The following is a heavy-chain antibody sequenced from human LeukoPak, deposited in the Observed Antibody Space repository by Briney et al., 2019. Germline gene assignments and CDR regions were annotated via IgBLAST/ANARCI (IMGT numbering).Heavy chain of an antibody. D-gene: IGHD3-10*01. Sequence: GESLQISCQGSGYGFTSYWIGWVRPVPGKGLALMGSIYPGDYDRRYSSAFQGKVTISVEKSISTAYLQWSSLKASDTAMYYCARSGFGDFQEERFDPWGQGTLVTVSS. V-gene: IGHV5-51*01. CDR2: IYPGDYDR. CDR3: ARSGFGDFQEERFDP. CDR1: GYGFTSYW. J-gene: IGHJ5*02.